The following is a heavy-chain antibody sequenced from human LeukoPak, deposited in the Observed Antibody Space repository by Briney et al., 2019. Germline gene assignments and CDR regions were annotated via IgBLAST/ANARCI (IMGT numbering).Heavy chain of an antibody. J-gene: IGHJ4*02. V-gene: IGHV3-53*01. D-gene: IGHD2-15*01. CDR3: AKSPVSSCRGSFCYPFDY. CDR1: GFTVSSNY. CDR2: IYGGGNT. Sequence: GGSLRLSCAASGFTVSSNYMTWVRQAPGKGLEWVSVIYGGGNTYYADSVKGRFTISRDNSRNTLYLQMNTLRAEDTAVYFCAKSPVSSCRGSFCYPFDYWGQGNLVTVSS.